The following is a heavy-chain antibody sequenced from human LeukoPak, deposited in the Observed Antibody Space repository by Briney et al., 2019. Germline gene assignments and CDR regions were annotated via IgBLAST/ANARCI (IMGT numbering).Heavy chain of an antibody. CDR3: AKRGVVIRVILVGFHKEAYYFDS. CDR2: ISGSGGGT. J-gene: IGHJ4*02. D-gene: IGHD3-22*01. CDR1: GITLSNYG. V-gene: IGHV3-23*01. Sequence: GGSLRLSCAVSGITLSNYGMSWVREAPGKGLEWVAGISGSGGGTNYADSVKGRFTISRDNPKNTLFLQMNSLRAEDTAVYFCAKRGVVIRVILVGFHKEAYYFDSWGQGALVTVSS.